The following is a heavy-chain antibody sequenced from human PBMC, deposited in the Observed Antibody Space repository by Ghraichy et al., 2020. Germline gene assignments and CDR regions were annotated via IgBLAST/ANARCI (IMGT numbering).Heavy chain of an antibody. V-gene: IGHV3-15*01. CDR1: GFTFSNAW. D-gene: IGHD5-12*01. J-gene: IGHJ6*02. Sequence: GSLRLSCAASGFTFSNAWMSWVRQAPGKGLEWVGRIKSKTDGGTTDYAAPVKGRFTISRDDSKNTLYLQMNSLKTEDTAVYYCTTDGSYSGYGYYYGMDVWGQGTTVTVSS. CDR3: TTDGSYSGYGYYYGMDV. CDR2: IKSKTDGGTT.